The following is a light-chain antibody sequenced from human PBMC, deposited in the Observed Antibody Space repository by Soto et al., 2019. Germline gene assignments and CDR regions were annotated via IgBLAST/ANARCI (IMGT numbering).Light chain of an antibody. CDR3: CSYAGDGAVV. J-gene: IGLJ2*01. CDR2: EVT. CDR1: SSDVGTYNH. Sequence: QSVLTQPASVSGSPGQSITISCTGTSSDVGTYNHVSWYQQHPGNAPKLMIYEVTKRPSGVSNRFSGSKSVNTASLTISGLQAEDEADYYCCSYAGDGAVVFGGGTKLTVL. V-gene: IGLV2-23*02.